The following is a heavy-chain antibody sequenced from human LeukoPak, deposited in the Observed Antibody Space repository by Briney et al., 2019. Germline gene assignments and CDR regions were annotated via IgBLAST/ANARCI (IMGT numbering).Heavy chain of an antibody. Sequence: KPSETLSLTCTVSGGSISRSSYYWGWIRQPPGEGLEWIGSFYSGGSTYFSPSLKSRITISVDTSKNQYSLKLSSVTAADTAVYYCARYEEFSTGYSASSPRHYFDHWGQGTLVTVSS. CDR3: ARYEEFSTGYSASSPRHYFDH. CDR2: FYSGGST. D-gene: IGHD3/OR15-3a*01. J-gene: IGHJ4*02. CDR1: GGSISRSSYY. V-gene: IGHV4-39*07.